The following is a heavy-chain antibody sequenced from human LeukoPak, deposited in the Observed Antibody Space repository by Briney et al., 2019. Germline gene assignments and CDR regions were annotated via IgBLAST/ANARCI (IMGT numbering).Heavy chain of an antibody. D-gene: IGHD1-26*01. CDR1: GYTFTCYY. J-gene: IGHJ4*02. Sequence: ASVKVSCKASGYTFTCYYLHWVRQAPGQGLERMGWMSPNSGGTNYAQKFQGRVTMTRDTSINTAYMELSSLTSDDTAIYYCARDLGGYRVEKHFDYWGQGTLVAVSS. CDR2: MSPNSGGT. CDR3: ARDLGGYRVEKHFDY. V-gene: IGHV1-2*02.